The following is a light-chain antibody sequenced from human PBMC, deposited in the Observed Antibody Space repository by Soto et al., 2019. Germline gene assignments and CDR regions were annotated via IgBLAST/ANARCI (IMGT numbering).Light chain of an antibody. CDR3: QQTHSFPLT. Sequence: DIQMTQSPSSLSASVGDRVIITCRASRSISGNLNWYQQKPGKAPNLLMYAASNLQSGVPSRFSGSGSGTDFTLTISSLQPEDFATYYCQQTHSFPLTFGPGTRVDIK. CDR2: AAS. J-gene: IGKJ3*01. V-gene: IGKV1-39*01. CDR1: RSISGN.